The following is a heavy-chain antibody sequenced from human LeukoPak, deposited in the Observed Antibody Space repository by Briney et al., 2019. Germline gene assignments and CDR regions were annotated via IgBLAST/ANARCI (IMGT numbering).Heavy chain of an antibody. D-gene: IGHD3-22*01. CDR3: ANTYYYDSSGYSHFDY. CDR2: ISSSSSYI. CDR1: GFTFSSYS. J-gene: IGHJ4*02. V-gene: IGHV3-21*01. Sequence: KPGGSLRLSCAASGFTFSSYSMNWVRQAPGKGLEWVSSISSSSSYIYYADSVKGRFTISRDNAKNSLYLRMNSLRAEDTAVYYCANTYYYDSSGYSHFDYWGQGTLVTVSS.